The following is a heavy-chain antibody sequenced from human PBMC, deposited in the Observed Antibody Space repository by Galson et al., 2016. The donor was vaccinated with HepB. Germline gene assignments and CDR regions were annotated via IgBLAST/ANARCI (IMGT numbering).Heavy chain of an antibody. J-gene: IGHJ5*02. D-gene: IGHD1-26*01. CDR3: ARGGASSAGGS. CDR2: DSMDGRRK. CDR1: GESFSGYY. Sequence: LSLTCGVSGESFSGYYWSWIRQPPGKGLEWVAADSMDGRRKFYADSVKGRFTISRDNSNNTLYLQMNSLRVDDTAVYYCARGGASSAGGSWGQGTLVTVSS. V-gene: IGHV3-30*03.